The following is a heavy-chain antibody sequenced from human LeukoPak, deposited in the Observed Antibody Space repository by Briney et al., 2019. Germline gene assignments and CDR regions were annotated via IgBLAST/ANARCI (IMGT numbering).Heavy chain of an antibody. CDR1: GFTFSSYG. J-gene: IGHJ4*02. V-gene: IGHV3-30*18. D-gene: IGHD3-3*02. Sequence: PGGSLRLSCAASGFTFSSYGMHWVRQAPGKGLEWVAVISYDGSNKYYADSVKGRFTISRDNSKNTLYLQMNSLRAEDTAVYYCAKVASIDSGDDYWGQGTLVTVSP. CDR2: ISYDGSNK. CDR3: AKVASIDSGDDY.